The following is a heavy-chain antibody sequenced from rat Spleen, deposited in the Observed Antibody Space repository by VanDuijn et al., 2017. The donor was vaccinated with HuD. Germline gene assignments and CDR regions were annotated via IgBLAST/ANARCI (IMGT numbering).Heavy chain of an antibody. J-gene: IGHJ1*01. Sequence: EVQLVESGGGLVQPGRSLKLSCAASGFTFSNYGMAWVRQAPTKGLEWVASISTGGGNTYYRDSVKGRFTISRDNAKNTLDLQMDSLRSEDTATYYCARSHGGYSDWYFDFWGPGTMVTVSS. D-gene: IGHD1-11*01. CDR1: GFTFSNYG. CDR2: ISTGGGNT. V-gene: IGHV5S13*01. CDR3: ARSHGGYSDWYFDF.